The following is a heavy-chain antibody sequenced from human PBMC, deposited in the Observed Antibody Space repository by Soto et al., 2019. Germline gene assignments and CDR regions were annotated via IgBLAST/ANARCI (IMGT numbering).Heavy chain of an antibody. CDR1: GGSISSYY. Sequence: SETLSLTCTVSGGSISSYYWSWIRQPPGKGLEWIGYIYYSGSPNYHPSLKSRVTISVDTSKNQFSLKLSSVTAADTAVYYCARARQQLVNFDYWGQGTLVTVSS. J-gene: IGHJ4*02. CDR2: IYYSGSP. V-gene: IGHV4-59*01. D-gene: IGHD6-13*01. CDR3: ARARQQLVNFDY.